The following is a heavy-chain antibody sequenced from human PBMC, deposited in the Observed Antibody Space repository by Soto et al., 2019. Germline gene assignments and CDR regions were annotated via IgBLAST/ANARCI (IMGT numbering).Heavy chain of an antibody. V-gene: IGHV1-69*06. CDR2: IIAIFNTT. J-gene: IGHJ4*02. CDR1: GTRFSNYV. Sequence: QVQLVQSGAEVKTPGSSLKVSCTVSGTRFSNYVISWVRQSPGQGLEWLGRIIAIFNTTQYPQKLQGRVNLSADKSTNTASRELSSLRFDDTAVYYCAREGRGKKAGYNGLVSLGYWGQGTPGTVSS. CDR3: AREGRGKKAGYNGLVSLGY. D-gene: IGHD2-2*02.